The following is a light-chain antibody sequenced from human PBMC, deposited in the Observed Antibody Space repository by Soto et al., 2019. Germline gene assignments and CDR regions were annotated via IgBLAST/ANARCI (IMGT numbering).Light chain of an antibody. Sequence: QSVLTQPPSVSGAPGQRVTISCTGSSSNIGAGYDVHWYQQLPGTAPKLLIYGNSNRPSGVPDRFSGSKSGTSASLAITGLQAEDEADHYCQSYDSSLSGGVFGTGTKVTVL. CDR2: GNS. J-gene: IGLJ1*01. CDR3: QSYDSSLSGGV. V-gene: IGLV1-40*01. CDR1: SSNIGAGYD.